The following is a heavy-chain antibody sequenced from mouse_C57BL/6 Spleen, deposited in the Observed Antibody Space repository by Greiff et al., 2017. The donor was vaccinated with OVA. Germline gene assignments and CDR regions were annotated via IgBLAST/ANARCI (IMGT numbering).Heavy chain of an antibody. V-gene: IGHV1-50*01. J-gene: IGHJ1*03. Sequence: QVQLQQPGAELVKPGASVKLSCKASGYTFTSYWMQWVKQRPGQGLEWIGEIDPSDSYTNYNQKFKGKATLTVDTSSSTAYMQLSSLTSEDSAVYYCVTNYPYWYFDVWGTGTTVTVSS. D-gene: IGHD2-1*01. CDR2: IDPSDSYT. CDR3: VTNYPYWYFDV. CDR1: GYTFTSYW.